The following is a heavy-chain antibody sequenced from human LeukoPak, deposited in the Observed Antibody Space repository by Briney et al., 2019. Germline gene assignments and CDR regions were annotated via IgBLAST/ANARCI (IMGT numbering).Heavy chain of an antibody. J-gene: IGHJ4*02. V-gene: IGHV1-2*04. D-gene: IGHD4-17*01. CDR1: GYTFTGYY. CDR3: ATGPPALYYGDYPRVGYFDY. CDR2: INPNSGGT. Sequence: ASVKVSCKASGYTFTGYYMHWVRQAPGQGLEWMGWINPNSGGTNYAQKFQGWVTMTRDTSISTAYMELSRLRSDDTAVYYCATGPPALYYGDYPRVGYFDYWGQGTLVTVSS.